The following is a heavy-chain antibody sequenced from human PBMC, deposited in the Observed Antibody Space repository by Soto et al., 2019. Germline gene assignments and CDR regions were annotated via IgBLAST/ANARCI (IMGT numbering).Heavy chain of an antibody. CDR2: IYYSGST. D-gene: IGHD2-2*01. CDR1: GGSISSYY. Sequence: SETLSLTCTVSGGSISSYYWSWIRQPPGKGLEWIGYIYYSGSTNYNPSLKSRVTISVDTSKNQFSLKLSSVTAADTAVYYCARGRLGCSSTSCYPRDFDYWGQGTLVTVSS. J-gene: IGHJ4*02. V-gene: IGHV4-59*01. CDR3: ARGRLGCSSTSCYPRDFDY.